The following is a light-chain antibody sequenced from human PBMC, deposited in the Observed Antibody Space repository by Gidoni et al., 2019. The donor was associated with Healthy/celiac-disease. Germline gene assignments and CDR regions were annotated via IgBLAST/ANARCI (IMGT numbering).Light chain of an antibody. CDR1: KSGSSN. CDR2: DAA. CDR3: QQRSNWTPYT. Sequence: LALASGERRTITCRGGKSGSSNLAWYQQKPGQEPRKLMYDAANRATGSLARFSGSGGGTDVTIIISSIEHEEVAVYYCQQRSNWTPYTFGQGTKLEIK. J-gene: IGKJ2*01. V-gene: IGKV3-11*01.